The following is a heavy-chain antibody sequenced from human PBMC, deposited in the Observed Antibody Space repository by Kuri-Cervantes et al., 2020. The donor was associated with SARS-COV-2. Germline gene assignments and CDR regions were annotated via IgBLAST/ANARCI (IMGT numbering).Heavy chain of an antibody. CDR1: GYTFTSYG. CDR2: INPNSGGT. CDR3: ARDERGYSSNWFDP. Sequence: ASVKVSCKASGYTFTSYGISWVRQAPGQGLEWMGWINPNSGGTNYAQKFQGWVTMTRDTSISTAYMELSRLRSDDTAAYYCARDERGYSSNWFDPWGQGTLVTVSS. V-gene: IGHV1-2*04. J-gene: IGHJ5*02. D-gene: IGHD6-13*01.